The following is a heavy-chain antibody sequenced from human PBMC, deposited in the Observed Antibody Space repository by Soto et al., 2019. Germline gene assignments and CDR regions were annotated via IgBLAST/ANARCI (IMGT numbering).Heavy chain of an antibody. V-gene: IGHV3-11*01. CDR3: ARKIVVVPDEGLNWFDP. CDR2: ISSSGSTI. CDR1: GFTFSDYY. Sequence: GGSLRLSCAAPGFTFSDYYMSWIRQAPGKGLEWVSYISSSGSTIYYADSVKGRFTISRNNAKNSLYLQMNSLRSEDTAVYYCARKIVVVPDEGLNWFDPWGQGTLVTVSS. J-gene: IGHJ5*02. D-gene: IGHD2-2*01.